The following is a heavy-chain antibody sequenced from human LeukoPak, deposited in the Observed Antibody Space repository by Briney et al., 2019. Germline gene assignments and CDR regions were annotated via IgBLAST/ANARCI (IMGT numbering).Heavy chain of an antibody. Sequence: PSETLSLSCTVSGGSMIEYYCSWIRRPAGKRLEWIGRIHTSGSTNYNPSLKSRVTMSVDTSNNQISLNLRSVTAADTAVYYCARDSSGRYYLDGFDIWGQGTMVTVSS. CDR2: IHTSGST. D-gene: IGHD3-10*01. CDR3: ARDSSGRYYLDGFDI. V-gene: IGHV4-4*07. CDR1: GGSMIEYY. J-gene: IGHJ3*02.